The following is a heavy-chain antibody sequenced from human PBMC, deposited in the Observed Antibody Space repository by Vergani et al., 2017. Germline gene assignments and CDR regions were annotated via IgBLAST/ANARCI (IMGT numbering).Heavy chain of an antibody. J-gene: IGHJ4*02. CDR1: GFTVSSNY. CDR3: ARGARSYYDSSGYFGY. CDR2: IYSGGST. D-gene: IGHD3-22*01. Sequence: EVQLVESGGGLIQPGGSLRLSCAASGFTVSSNYMSWVRQAPGKGLEWVSVIYSGGSTYYADSVKGRFTISRDNSKNTLYRQMNSLRAEDTAVYYCARGARSYYDSSGYFGYWGQGTLVTVSS. V-gene: IGHV3-53*01.